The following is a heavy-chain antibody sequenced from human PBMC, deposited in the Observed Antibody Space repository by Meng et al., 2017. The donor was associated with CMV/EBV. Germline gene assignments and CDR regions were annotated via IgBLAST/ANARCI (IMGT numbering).Heavy chain of an antibody. V-gene: IGHV6-1*01. Sequence: SETLSLTCAIPGDSVSSNSAAWNWIRQSPARGLEWLGRTYYRSKWYNDYAVAVKSRITINPDTSKNQFSLQLNSVTPEDTAVYYCARGRDRPYYYYGMDVWGQGTTVTVSS. D-gene: IGHD5-24*01. J-gene: IGHJ6*02. CDR3: ARGRDRPYYYYGMDV. CDR1: GDSVSSNSAA. CDR2: TYYRSKWYN.